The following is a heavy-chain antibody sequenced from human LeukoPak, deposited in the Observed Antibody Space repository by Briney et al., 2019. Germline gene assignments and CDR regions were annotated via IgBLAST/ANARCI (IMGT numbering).Heavy chain of an antibody. J-gene: IGHJ4*02. Sequence: GASVKVSCKASGYTFTDRYIHWVRQAPGQGLEWMGWINPDSGDTYYTQKFQGRITTTRDTSISTVYMELTRLTSDDTAVYYCARENIIGGIVDGEDYWGQGTLVTVSS. CDR1: GYTFTDRY. V-gene: IGHV1-2*02. D-gene: IGHD3-16*01. CDR3: ARENIIGGIVDGEDY. CDR2: INPDSGDT.